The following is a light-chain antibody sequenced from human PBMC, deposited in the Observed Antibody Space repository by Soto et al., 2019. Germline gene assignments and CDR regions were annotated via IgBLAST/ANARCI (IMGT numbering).Light chain of an antibody. V-gene: IGKV3-20*01. CDR1: QSVSSSY. CDR2: GAS. J-gene: IGKJ1*01. CDR3: QQYGRSGWT. Sequence: TQAARTLNGSPEEKASMSCRASQSVSSSYLAWYQQKPGQAPRLVIDGASSRATGIPDRLSGRGAGTDFTLTISRLEPEDFAVYYCQQYGRSGWTVGQGTKVDI.